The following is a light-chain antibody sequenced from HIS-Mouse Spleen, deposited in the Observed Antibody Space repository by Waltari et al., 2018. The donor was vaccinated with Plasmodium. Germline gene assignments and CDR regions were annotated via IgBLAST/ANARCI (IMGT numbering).Light chain of an antibody. CDR3: CSYAGSRMV. J-gene: IGLJ2*01. CDR2: EGS. Sequence: QSALTQPASVSGSPGQSITISCTGTSSDVGSYTLVSWYQQHPGKAPKLMIYEGSKRPSGVSKRFSGSKSGNTAYLTISGLQAEDEADYYCCSYAGSRMVFGGGTKLTVL. V-gene: IGLV2-23*01. CDR1: SSDVGSYTL.